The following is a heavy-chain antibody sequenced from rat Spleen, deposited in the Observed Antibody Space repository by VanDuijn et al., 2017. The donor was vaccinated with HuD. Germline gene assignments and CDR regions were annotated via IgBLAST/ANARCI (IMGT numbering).Heavy chain of an antibody. Sequence: QVQLKESGPGLVQPSQTLSLTCTVSGFSLTSNSVSWVRQPPGKGLEWMGAIWSGGGTDYNSALNSRLSISRDTSKSQVFLKMNSLQTEDTGTYYCTRDLLYYYDGSPFDYWGQGVMVTVSS. D-gene: IGHD1-12*03. CDR3: TRDLLYYYDGSPFDY. J-gene: IGHJ2*01. CDR1: GFSLTSNS. CDR2: IWSGGGT. V-gene: IGHV2-15*01.